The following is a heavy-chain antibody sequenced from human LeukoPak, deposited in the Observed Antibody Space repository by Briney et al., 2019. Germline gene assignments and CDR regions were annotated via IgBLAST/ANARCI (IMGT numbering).Heavy chain of an antibody. J-gene: IGHJ4*02. Sequence: GGSLRLSCAASGFTFNTYTMNWVRQAPGKGLEWVAVISYDGSNKYYADSVKGRFTISRDNSKNTLYLQMNSLRAEDTAVYYCARDDGWGQGTLVTVSS. V-gene: IGHV3-30*04. CDR3: ARDDG. CDR2: ISYDGSNK. CDR1: GFTFNTYT.